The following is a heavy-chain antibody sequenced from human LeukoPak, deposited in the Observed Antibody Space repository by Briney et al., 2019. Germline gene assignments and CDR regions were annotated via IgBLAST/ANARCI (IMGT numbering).Heavy chain of an antibody. D-gene: IGHD3-22*01. Sequence: PSETLSLTCTVSGGSISSYYWSWIRQPPGKGLEWIGYIYYSGSTNYNPSLKSRVTISVDTSKNQFSLKLSSVTAADTAVYYCATTYYYGSSGYGPFDYWGQGTLVTVSS. J-gene: IGHJ4*02. V-gene: IGHV4-59*01. CDR3: ATTYYYGSSGYGPFDY. CDR1: GGSISSYY. CDR2: IYYSGST.